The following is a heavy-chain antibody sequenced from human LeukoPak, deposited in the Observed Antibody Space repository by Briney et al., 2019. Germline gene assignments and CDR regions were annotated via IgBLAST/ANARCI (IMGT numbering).Heavy chain of an antibody. D-gene: IGHD5-18*01. V-gene: IGHV3-15*01. Sequence: GGSLRLSCAASGFTFRNAWMSWVRQAPGKGLEWVGRSKSKSDGGTTEYAAPVKGRFSIARDDSKKTLFLQMNSLKTEDTAVYYCTTGMAAYGYTYEQGDYWGQGTLVTVSS. CDR2: SKSKSDGGTT. CDR1: GFTFRNAW. CDR3: TTGMAAYGYTYEQGDY. J-gene: IGHJ4*02.